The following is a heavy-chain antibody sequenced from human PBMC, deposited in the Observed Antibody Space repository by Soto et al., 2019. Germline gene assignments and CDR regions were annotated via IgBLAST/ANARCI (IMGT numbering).Heavy chain of an antibody. D-gene: IGHD3-10*01. J-gene: IGHJ4*02. CDR3: AVGPVLLPFDY. V-gene: IGHV3-7*03. CDR1: GFTFSHYW. Sequence: SLRLSCAASGFTFSHYWMNWVRQAPGKGLEWLANIKEDGSEIYYVASVKGRFTISRDNTKNSLYLQMNSLRAEDTAVYYCAVGPVLLPFDYWGQGTLVTVSS. CDR2: IKEDGSEI.